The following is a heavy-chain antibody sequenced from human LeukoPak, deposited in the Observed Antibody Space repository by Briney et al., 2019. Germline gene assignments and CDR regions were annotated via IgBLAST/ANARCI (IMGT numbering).Heavy chain of an antibody. D-gene: IGHD2-15*01. Sequence: GGSLRLSCTTSGFNFRAYWMGWVRQAPGKGLEWVSAISGSGGSTYYADSVKGRFTISRDNSKNTLYLQMNSLRAEDTAVYYCAKDEIAVVAAGPYDYWGQGTLVTVSS. CDR1: GFNFRAYW. CDR2: ISGSGGST. J-gene: IGHJ4*02. V-gene: IGHV3-23*01. CDR3: AKDEIAVVAAGPYDY.